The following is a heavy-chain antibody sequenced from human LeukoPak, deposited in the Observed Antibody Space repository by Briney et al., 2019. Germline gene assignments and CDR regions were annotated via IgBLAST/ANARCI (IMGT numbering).Heavy chain of an antibody. CDR2: ISAYNGNT. J-gene: IGHJ4*02. CDR3: ARVDSGSYSYYFDY. V-gene: IGHV1-18*01. D-gene: IGHD1-26*01. CDR1: GYTFTSYG. Sequence: ASVKVSCKASGYTFTSYGISWVRQAPGQGLEWMGWISAYNGNTNYAQKLQGRVTMTTDTSTSTAYMELSSLRSEDTAVYYCARVDSGSYSYYFDYWGQGTLVTVSS.